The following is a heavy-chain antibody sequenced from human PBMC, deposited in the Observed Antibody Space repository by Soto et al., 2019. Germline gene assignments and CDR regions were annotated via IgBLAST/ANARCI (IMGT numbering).Heavy chain of an antibody. CDR1: GGSISSYY. D-gene: IGHD3-10*01. CDR3: ARLLWFGDKAIDY. J-gene: IGHJ4*02. V-gene: IGHV4-59*01. Sequence: PSETLSLTCTVSGGSISSYYWSWIRQPPGKGLEWIGYIYYSGSTNYNPSLKSRVTISVDTSKNQFSLKLSSVTAADTAVYYCARLLWFGDKAIDYWGQGTLVTVSS. CDR2: IYYSGST.